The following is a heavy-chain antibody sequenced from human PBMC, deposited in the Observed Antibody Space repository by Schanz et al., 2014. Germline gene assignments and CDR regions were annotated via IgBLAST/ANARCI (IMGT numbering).Heavy chain of an antibody. CDR2: ISSGSSYA. CDR1: GFTFRDYY. J-gene: IGHJ4*02. Sequence: QVQLVESGGGLVKPGGSLRLSCAASGFTFRDYYMSWIRQAPGKGLEWVSDISSGSSYANYADSVKGRFTISRDNAKNTLYLQMNSLRAEDTAVYYCARANYRRKINFDYWGRGTLVTVSS. CDR3: ARANYRRKINFDY. V-gene: IGHV3-11*06. D-gene: IGHD3-10*01.